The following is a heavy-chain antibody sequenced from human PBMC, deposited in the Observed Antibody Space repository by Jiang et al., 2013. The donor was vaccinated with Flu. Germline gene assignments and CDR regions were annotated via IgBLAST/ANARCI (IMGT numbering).Heavy chain of an antibody. CDR2: IYYSGST. V-gene: IGHV4-59*08. J-gene: IGHJ6*02. CDR3: ASSGWYHGMDV. CDR1: GGSISSYY. Sequence: GLVKPSETLSLTCTVSGGSISSYYWSWIRQPPGKGLEWIGYIYYSGSTNYNPSLKSRVTISVDTSKNQFSLKLSSVTAADTAVYYCASSGWYHGMDVWGQGTTVTVSS. D-gene: IGHD6-19*01.